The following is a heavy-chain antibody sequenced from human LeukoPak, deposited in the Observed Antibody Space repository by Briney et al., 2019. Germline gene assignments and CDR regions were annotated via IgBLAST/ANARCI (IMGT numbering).Heavy chain of an antibody. Sequence: SETLSLTCTVSGGSISSYYWSWIRQPPGKGLEWIGYIYYSGSTNYNPSLKSRVTISADTSKNQFSLKLSSVTAADTAVYYCARDRRDSWYPKIYWYFDLWGRGTLVTVSS. CDR2: IYYSGST. D-gene: IGHD6-13*01. J-gene: IGHJ2*01. CDR3: ARDRRDSWYPKIYWYFDL. CDR1: GGSISSYY. V-gene: IGHV4-59*01.